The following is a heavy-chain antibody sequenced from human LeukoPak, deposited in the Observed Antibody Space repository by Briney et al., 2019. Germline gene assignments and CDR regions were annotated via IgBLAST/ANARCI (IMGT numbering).Heavy chain of an antibody. CDR2: INHSGST. J-gene: IGHJ4*02. CDR1: GGSFSGYY. Sequence: SETLSLTCAVYGGSFSGYYWSWIRQPPGKGLEWIGEINHSGSTNYNPSLKSRVTISVDTSKNQFSLKLSSVPAADTAVYYCARGSPTRYSSGWYGYWGQGTLVTVSS. V-gene: IGHV4-34*01. D-gene: IGHD6-19*01. CDR3: ARGSPTRYSSGWYGY.